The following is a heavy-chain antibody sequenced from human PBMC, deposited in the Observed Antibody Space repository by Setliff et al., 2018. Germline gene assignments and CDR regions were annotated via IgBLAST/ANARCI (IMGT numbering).Heavy chain of an antibody. J-gene: IGHJ4*02. CDR1: GGSISSYY. CDR2: IYYGGST. CDR3: ARGGWDYHFDY. V-gene: IGHV4-59*01. D-gene: IGHD6-19*01. Sequence: SETLSLTCTVSGGSISSYYWSWIRQPPGKGLEWIGYIYYGGSTNYNPSLKSRVTISVDTSKNQFSLKLSSVTAADTAVYYCARGGWDYHFDYWGQGTLVTVSS.